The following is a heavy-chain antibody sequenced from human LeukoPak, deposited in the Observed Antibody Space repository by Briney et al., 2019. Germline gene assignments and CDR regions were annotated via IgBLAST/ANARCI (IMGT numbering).Heavy chain of an antibody. CDR1: GYTFTSYG. CDR3: ARVDIVATIDLYYGMDV. D-gene: IGHD5-12*01. CDR2: IIPIFGTA. V-gene: IGHV1-69*13. J-gene: IGHJ6*02. Sequence: SVKVSCKASGYTFTSYGISWVRQAPGQGLEWMGGIIPIFGTANYAQKFQGRVTITADESTSTAYMELSSLRSEDTAVYYCARVDIVATIDLYYGMDVWGQGTTVTVSS.